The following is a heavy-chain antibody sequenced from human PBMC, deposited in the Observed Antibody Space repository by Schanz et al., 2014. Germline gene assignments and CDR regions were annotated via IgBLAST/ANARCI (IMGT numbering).Heavy chain of an antibody. CDR3: SKAMARGGYNWGFDS. CDR1: GFTVNTNY. V-gene: IGHV3-53*01. CDR2: MYINSGST. D-gene: IGHD5-12*01. J-gene: IGHJ4*02. Sequence: EVQLVESGGGLIQPGGSLRLSCAVSGFTVNTNYMSWVRQAPGKGLEWISSMYINSGSTQYADSVKGRFIISRASSKTTLFLHMNSLRAAAMDISSCSKAMARGGYNWGFDSWGQGTLVTVSS.